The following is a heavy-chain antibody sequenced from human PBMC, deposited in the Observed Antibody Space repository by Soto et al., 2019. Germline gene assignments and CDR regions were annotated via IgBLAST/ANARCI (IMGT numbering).Heavy chain of an antibody. J-gene: IGHJ5*02. CDR2: IIPIFGTA. D-gene: IGHD3-22*01. V-gene: IGHV1-69*01. CDR3: ARARPMFYYERPDRFGP. Sequence: QVQLVQSGAEVKKPGSSVKVSCKASGGTFSSYAIAWVRQAPGQGLEWMGGIIPIFGTANYAQKFQGRVTITEDESTSTAYMELSSLRSDDTAVYYCARARPMFYYERPDRFGPWGQGSQVSVSS. CDR1: GGTFSSYA.